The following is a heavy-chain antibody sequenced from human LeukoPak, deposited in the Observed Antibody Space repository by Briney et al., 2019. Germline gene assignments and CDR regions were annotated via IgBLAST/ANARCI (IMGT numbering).Heavy chain of an antibody. CDR1: GFTFSSYA. CDR3: AKSRTRSSWIDY. D-gene: IGHD6-13*01. V-gene: IGHV3-23*01. Sequence: GASLRLSCAASGFTFSSYAMSWVRQAPGKGLEWVSAISGSGGSTYYADSVKGRFTISRDNSKNTLYLQTNSLRAEDTAVYYCAKSRTRSSWIDYWGQGTLVTVSS. J-gene: IGHJ4*02. CDR2: ISGSGGST.